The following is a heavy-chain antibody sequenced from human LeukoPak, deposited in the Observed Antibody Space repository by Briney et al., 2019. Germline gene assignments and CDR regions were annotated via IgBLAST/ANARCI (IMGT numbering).Heavy chain of an antibody. Sequence: GRSLRLSCAASGFTFDDYAMHWVRHAPGKGLEWVSGISWNSGSIGYADSVKGRFTISRDNAKNSLYLQMNSLRAEDTAVYYCARDSTYSSGSRFYDRFDYWGQGTLVTVSS. CDR2: ISWNSGSI. CDR3: ARDSTYSSGSRFYDRFDY. J-gene: IGHJ4*02. CDR1: GFTFDDYA. V-gene: IGHV3-9*01. D-gene: IGHD2-15*01.